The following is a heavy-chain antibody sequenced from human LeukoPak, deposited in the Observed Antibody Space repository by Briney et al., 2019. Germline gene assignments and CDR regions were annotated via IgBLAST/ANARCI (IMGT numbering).Heavy chain of an antibody. D-gene: IGHD7-27*01. V-gene: IGHV4-4*02. CDR2: IYHSGST. Sequence: SDTLSLTCAVSGVSISSINWWSWVRQPPGKGLEWIGEIYHSGSTYYNPSLESRLTMSVDTSKNQFSLHLTSVTAADTAVYYCARDWGTYFDYWGQGTLVTVSS. J-gene: IGHJ4*02. CDR3: ARDWGTYFDY. CDR1: GVSISSINW.